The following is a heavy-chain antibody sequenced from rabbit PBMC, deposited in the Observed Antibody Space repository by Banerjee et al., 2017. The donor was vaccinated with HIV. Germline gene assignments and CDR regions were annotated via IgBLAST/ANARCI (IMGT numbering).Heavy chain of an antibody. V-gene: IGHV1S45*01. Sequence: QEQLVESGGGLVQPEGSLTLTCTASGFSFSSGYYMCWVRQAPGKGLEWIACIYAGSSDNTYYASWAKGRFTISKSSSTTVTLQMTSLTAADTATYFCARSYGAASYAIDLWGQGTLVTVS. CDR3: ARSYGAASYAIDL. J-gene: IGHJ3*01. D-gene: IGHD6-1*01. CDR1: GFSFSSGYY. CDR2: IYAGSSDNT.